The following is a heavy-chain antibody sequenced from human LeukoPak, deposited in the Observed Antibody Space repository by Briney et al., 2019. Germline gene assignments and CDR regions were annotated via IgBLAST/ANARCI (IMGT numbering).Heavy chain of an antibody. CDR2: INPNSGGT. V-gene: IGHV1-2*02. CDR3: AGLGGNPDY. CDR1: GYTFTGYY. D-gene: IGHD4-23*01. Sequence: ASVKVSCKASGYTFTGYYMHWVRQAPGQGLEWMGWINPNSGGTNYAQEFQGRVTMTRDTSISTAYMELSRLRSDDTAVYYCAGLGGNPDYWGQGTLVTVSS. J-gene: IGHJ4*02.